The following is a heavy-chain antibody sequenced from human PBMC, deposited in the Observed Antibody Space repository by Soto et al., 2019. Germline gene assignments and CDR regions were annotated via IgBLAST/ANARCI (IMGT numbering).Heavy chain of an antibody. D-gene: IGHD2-15*01. J-gene: IGHJ6*03. Sequence: GGPLRLSCAASGFTFSSNWMSWVRQAPGKGLEWVANIEQDGSEKYYLDSVKGRFTISRDNAKNSLYLQLNSLRAEDTAVYYCARSVVVVVGTSPYMDVWGKGTTVT. CDR2: IEQDGSEK. CDR3: ARSVVVVVGTSPYMDV. V-gene: IGHV3-7*01. CDR1: GFTFSSNW.